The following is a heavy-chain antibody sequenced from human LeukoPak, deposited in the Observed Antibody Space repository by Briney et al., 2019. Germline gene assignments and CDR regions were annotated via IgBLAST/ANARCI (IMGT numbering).Heavy chain of an antibody. Sequence: SETLSLTCTVSGGSISSYYWSWIRQPPGKGLEWIGYIYYSGSTNYNPSLKSRVTISVDTSKNQFSLKLSSVTAADTAVYYCARVESHGYSDYWGQGILVTVSS. CDR3: ARVESHGYSDY. J-gene: IGHJ4*02. CDR2: IYYSGST. CDR1: GGSISSYY. V-gene: IGHV4-59*01.